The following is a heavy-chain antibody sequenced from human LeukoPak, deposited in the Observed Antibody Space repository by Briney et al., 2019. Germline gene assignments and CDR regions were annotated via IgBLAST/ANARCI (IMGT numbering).Heavy chain of an antibody. Sequence: GGSLRLSCAASGFTVSSNYMSWVRQAPGKGLEGVSAIYSGGSTYYADSVKGRFTISRDNSKNTLYLQMNSLRAEDTAVYYCARERHYDSSGYYYAYFDYWGQGTLVTVSS. CDR2: IYSGGST. J-gene: IGHJ4*02. CDR3: ARERHYDSSGYYYAYFDY. V-gene: IGHV3-53*01. D-gene: IGHD3-22*01. CDR1: GFTVSSNY.